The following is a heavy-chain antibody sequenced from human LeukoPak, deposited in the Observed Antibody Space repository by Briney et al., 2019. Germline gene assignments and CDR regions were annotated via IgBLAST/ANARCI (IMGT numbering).Heavy chain of an antibody. Sequence: SETLSLTCAVYGGSFSGYYWSWIRQPPGKGLEWIGEINHSGSTNYNPSLKSRVTISVDTSKNQFSLKLSSVTAADTAVYYCARSMAAADTFDGHWGQGTLVTVSS. D-gene: IGHD6-13*01. J-gene: IGHJ4*02. CDR2: INHSGST. CDR3: ARSMAAADTFDGH. V-gene: IGHV4-34*01. CDR1: GGSFSGYY.